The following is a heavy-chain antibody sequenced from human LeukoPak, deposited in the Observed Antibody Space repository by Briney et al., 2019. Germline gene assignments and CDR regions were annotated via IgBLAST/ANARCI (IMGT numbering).Heavy chain of an antibody. CDR2: IVVGSGNT. V-gene: IGHV1-58*02. Sequence: SVKVSCKASGFTFTSSAMQWVRQARGQRLEWIGWIVVGSGNTNYAQKFQERVTITRDMSTSTAYMELSSLRSEDTAVYYCAAGWTQPITTPFDPWGQGTLVTVSS. J-gene: IGHJ5*02. D-gene: IGHD1-14*01. CDR3: AAGWTQPITTPFDP. CDR1: GFTFTSSA.